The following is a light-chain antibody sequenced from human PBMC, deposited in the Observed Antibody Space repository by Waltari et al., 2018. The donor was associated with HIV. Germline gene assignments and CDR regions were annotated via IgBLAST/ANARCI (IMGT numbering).Light chain of an antibody. V-gene: IGLV2-23*02. CDR2: EVS. Sequence: QSALTQPASVSGSPGQSITISCTGTSSDVGTYNLDSWYQQHPGKAPKLMIYEVSKRPSGVSTRFSGSKSGNTASLTISGLQTEDEADYYCCSYAGRPTFYVFATGTKVTV. CDR1: SSDVGTYNL. J-gene: IGLJ1*01. CDR3: CSYAGRPTFYV.